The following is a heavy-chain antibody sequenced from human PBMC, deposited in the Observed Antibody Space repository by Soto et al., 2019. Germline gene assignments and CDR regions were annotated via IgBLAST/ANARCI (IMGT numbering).Heavy chain of an antibody. CDR1: GGSISSGDYY. D-gene: IGHD3-22*01. J-gene: IGHJ4*02. V-gene: IGHV4-30-4*01. CDR2: IYYSGST. Sequence: QVQLQESGPGLVKPSQTLSLTCTVSGGSISSGDYYWSWIRQPPGKGLEWIGYIYYSGSTYYHPSLKSRVTISVDTSKNQFSLKLSSVTAADTAVYYCASQKDYYDSSGYLYYFDYWGQGTLVTVSS. CDR3: ASQKDYYDSSGYLYYFDY.